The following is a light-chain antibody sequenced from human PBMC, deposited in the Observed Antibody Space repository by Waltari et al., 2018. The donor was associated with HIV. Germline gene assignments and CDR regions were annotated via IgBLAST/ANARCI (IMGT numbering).Light chain of an antibody. CDR3: QQYNNWPESYT. V-gene: IGKV3-15*01. Sequence: EIVMTQSPATLSVSPGERATLSCRASQSVSSNLAWYQQRPGQAPRLLIYGASSRATGIPARFSGSGSETEFTLTINSLQSEDFAVYYCQQYNNWPESYTFGQGTKLEIK. J-gene: IGKJ2*01. CDR1: QSVSSN. CDR2: GAS.